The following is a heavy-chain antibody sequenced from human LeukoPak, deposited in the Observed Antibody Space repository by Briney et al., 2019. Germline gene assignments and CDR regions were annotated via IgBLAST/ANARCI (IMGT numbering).Heavy chain of an antibody. J-gene: IGHJ4*02. V-gene: IGHV3-74*01. CDR2: IKSDGSGI. Sequence: PGGSLRLSCAASELMFSSNWIHWVRQAPGTGLVWVSRIKSDGSGISYADPVKGRFTISRDNAKNTLYLQMNSLRAEDTAVYYCARAQIAAGLVDYWGQGALVTVSS. CDR1: ELMFSSNW. D-gene: IGHD6-13*01. CDR3: ARAQIAAGLVDY.